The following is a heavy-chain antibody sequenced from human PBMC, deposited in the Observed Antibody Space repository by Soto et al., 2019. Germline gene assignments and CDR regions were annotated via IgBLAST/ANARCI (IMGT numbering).Heavy chain of an antibody. D-gene: IGHD2-2*02. CDR1: GFTFTRYS. J-gene: IGHJ5*02. Sequence: GGSLRLSCAASGFTFTRYSMNWVRQAPGKGLEWVSSISSTTNYIYYADSMKGRFTVSRDNAKNSLYLQMNSLRAEDTAVYYCAREVEDVLVPAAIKGDNWFDPWGQGTLVTVSS. CDR2: ISSTTNYI. CDR3: AREVEDVLVPAAIKGDNWFDP. V-gene: IGHV3-21*01.